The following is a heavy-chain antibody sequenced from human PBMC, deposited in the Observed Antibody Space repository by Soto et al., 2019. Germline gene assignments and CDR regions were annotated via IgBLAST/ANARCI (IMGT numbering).Heavy chain of an antibody. V-gene: IGHV5-10-1*01. Sequence: HGESLKISCKGSGYSFTSYWISWVRQMPGKGLEWMGRIDPSDSYTNYSPSFQGHVTISADKSISTAYLQWSSLKASDTAMYYCAGNVLRYFDWLNGAFDIWGQGTMVTVSS. D-gene: IGHD3-9*01. CDR2: IDPSDSYT. J-gene: IGHJ3*02. CDR1: GYSFTSYW. CDR3: AGNVLRYFDWLNGAFDI.